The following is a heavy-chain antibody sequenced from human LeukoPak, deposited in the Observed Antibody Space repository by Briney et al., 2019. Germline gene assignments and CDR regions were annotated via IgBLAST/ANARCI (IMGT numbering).Heavy chain of an antibody. Sequence: GGSLRLSCATSGFTFSAYWMHWVRQAPGKGLVWVSRVSGDGETTVYADSVKGRFTISRDNARNTLYLQMSSLRVDDTAVYYCTRDLSPAHSWGQGTLVTVSS. CDR3: TRDLSPAHS. D-gene: IGHD2/OR15-2a*01. CDR1: GFTFSAYW. CDR2: VSGDGETT. V-gene: IGHV3-74*01. J-gene: IGHJ4*02.